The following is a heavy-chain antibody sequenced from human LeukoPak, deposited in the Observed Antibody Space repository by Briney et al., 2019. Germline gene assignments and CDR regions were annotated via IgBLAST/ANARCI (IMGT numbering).Heavy chain of an antibody. J-gene: IGHJ4*02. CDR3: ARDSYYYGSGNYYFDY. CDR1: GGSFSDYY. V-gene: IGHV4-34*01. CDR2: INHSGTT. D-gene: IGHD3-10*01. Sequence: SETLSLTCAVYGGSFSDYYWSWIRQPPGKGLEWIGEINHSGTTNYNPSLKSRVTISVDTSKNQFSLKLSSVTAADTAVYYCARDSYYYGSGNYYFDYWGQGTLVTVSS.